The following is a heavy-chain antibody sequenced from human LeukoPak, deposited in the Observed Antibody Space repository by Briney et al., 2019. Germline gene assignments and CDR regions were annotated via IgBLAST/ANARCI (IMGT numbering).Heavy chain of an antibody. J-gene: IGHJ4*02. D-gene: IGHD1-26*01. CDR1: GGSFSDYF. CDR3: ARGGLRSGNFYLFDY. CDR2: INHGGGT. V-gene: IGHV4-34*01. Sequence: SETLSLTCAVYGGSFSDYFWNWIRQPPGKGLEWIGEINHGGGTRYNPSLKSRATISVDTSKKQFSLNLTSVTAADTAVYYCARGGLRSGNFYLFDYWGQGTLVTVSS.